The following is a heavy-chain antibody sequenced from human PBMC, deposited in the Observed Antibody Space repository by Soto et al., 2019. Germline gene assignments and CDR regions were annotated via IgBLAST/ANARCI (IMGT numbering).Heavy chain of an antibody. CDR1: GYTFTSYY. CDR2: INPSTTT. Sequence: VKVSCKASGYTFTSYYMHWVRQAPGQGLEWMGIINPSTTTTYAQKFQGRVTMTRDTSTSTVYMELSSLRSDDTAVYYCAREAEEYSGSDYWGPGTLVTVSS. D-gene: IGHD3-10*01. V-gene: IGHV1-46*03. CDR3: AREAEEYSGSDY. J-gene: IGHJ4*02.